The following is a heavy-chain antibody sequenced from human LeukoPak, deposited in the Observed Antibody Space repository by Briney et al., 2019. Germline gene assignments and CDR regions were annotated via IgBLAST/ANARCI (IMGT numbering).Heavy chain of an antibody. Sequence: GGSLRLSCAASGFTFSSYGMHWVRQAPGKGLEWVAVISYDVGKEYYADSVKGRFTISRDNSKNTLYLQMNSLRAEDTAVYYCAKLATLYSSGSSYWGQGTLVTVSS. CDR2: ISYDVGKE. V-gene: IGHV3-30*18. D-gene: IGHD6-19*01. CDR3: AKLATLYSSGSSY. J-gene: IGHJ4*02. CDR1: GFTFSSYG.